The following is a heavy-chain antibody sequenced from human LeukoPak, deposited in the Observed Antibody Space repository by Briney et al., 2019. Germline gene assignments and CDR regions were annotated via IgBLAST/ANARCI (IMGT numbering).Heavy chain of an antibody. CDR3: ARENSYYDSSGYYFGSGYFDY. V-gene: IGHV4-61*01. CDR2: IYYSGST. D-gene: IGHD3-22*01. J-gene: IGHJ4*02. CDR1: GGSISSSSYY. Sequence: SETLSLTCTVSGGSISSSSYYWIWIRQPPGKGLEWIGYIYYSGSTNYNPSLQSRVTISVDTSKNQFSLRLSSVTAADTAVYYCARENSYYDSSGYYFGSGYFDYWGQGTLVTVSS.